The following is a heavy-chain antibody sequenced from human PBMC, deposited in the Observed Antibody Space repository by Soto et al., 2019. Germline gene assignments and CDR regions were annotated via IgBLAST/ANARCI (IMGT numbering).Heavy chain of an antibody. D-gene: IGHD3-10*01. CDR1: GFTFSSFW. CDR3: ARNYYGSGLSHFDY. V-gene: IGHV3-7*01. J-gene: IGHJ4*02. CDR2: IKQDGSEK. Sequence: EVQLVESGGGLVQPGGSLRLSCAACGFTFSSFWMSWVRRAPGKGLEWGANIKQDGSEKNYVDSVRGRVTISRDNTKNSLYLQMNTLRAEDTAVYYCARNYYGSGLSHFDYWGQGTLVTVSS.